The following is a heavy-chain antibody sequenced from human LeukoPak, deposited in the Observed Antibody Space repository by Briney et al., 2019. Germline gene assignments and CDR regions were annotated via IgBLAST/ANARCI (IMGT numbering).Heavy chain of an antibody. CDR2: FDPEDGET. J-gene: IGHJ6*03. CDR1: GYTLTELS. V-gene: IGHV1-24*01. CDR3: ATGGGPNSARWDYYYYMDV. D-gene: IGHD6-6*01. Sequence: ASVKVSCKVSGYTLTELSMHWVRQAPRKGLEWMGGFDPEDGETIYAQKFQGRVTMTDDTSTDTAYMELSSLRSEDTAVYYCATGGGPNSARWDYYYYMDVWGKGTTVTVSS.